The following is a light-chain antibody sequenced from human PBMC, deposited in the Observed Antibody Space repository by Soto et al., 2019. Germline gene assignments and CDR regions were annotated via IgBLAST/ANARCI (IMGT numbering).Light chain of an antibody. CDR1: QSVSSSY. V-gene: IGKV3-20*01. CDR2: GAS. Sequence: EIVFTQSPGTLSLSPGERATLSCRASQSVSSSYLAWYQQKPGQAPRLLIYGASSRATGIPDRFSGSGSGTDFTLTISRLEPEDCAVYYCQQYGSSQYTFGQGTKLEIK. J-gene: IGKJ2*01. CDR3: QQYGSSQYT.